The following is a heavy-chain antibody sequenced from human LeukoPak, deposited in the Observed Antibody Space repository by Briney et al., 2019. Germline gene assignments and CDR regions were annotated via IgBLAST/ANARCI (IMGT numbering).Heavy chain of an antibody. CDR2: IYYSGST. J-gene: IGHJ6*02. CDR1: GGSISSGGYY. D-gene: IGHD3-3*01. Sequence: PSETLSLTCTVSGGSISSGGYYWSWIRQHPGKGLEWIGYIYYSGSTYYNPSLKSRVTISVDTSKNQFSLKLSSVTAADTAVYYCARDHRESGYRSVNYYYYYGMDVWGQGTTVTVSS. V-gene: IGHV4-31*03. CDR3: ARDHRESGYRSVNYYYYYGMDV.